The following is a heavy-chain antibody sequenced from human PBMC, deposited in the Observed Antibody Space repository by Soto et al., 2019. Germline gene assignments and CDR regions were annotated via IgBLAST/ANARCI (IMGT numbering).Heavy chain of an antibody. CDR1: GYSVSSNTAA. CDR3: ARAVLNTANAFVI. J-gene: IGHJ3*02. CDR2: TYYRSKWSN. V-gene: IGHV6-1*01. D-gene: IGHD6-25*01. Sequence: SQTLSLTCAISGYSVSSNTAALNWIRQSPSRGLEWLGRTYYRSKWSNDYAPSVKSRITVNPDTSKNQFSLQLNSVTPEDTAVYYCARAVLNTANAFVIWGQGTVVTVS.